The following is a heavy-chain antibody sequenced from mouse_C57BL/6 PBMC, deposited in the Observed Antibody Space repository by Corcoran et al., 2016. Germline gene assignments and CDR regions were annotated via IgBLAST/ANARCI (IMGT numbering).Heavy chain of an antibody. CDR2: INPNNGGT. D-gene: IGHD1-1*01. CDR1: GYTFTDYY. Sequence: EVQLQKSGPGLVKPGASVKISCKASGYTFTDYYMNWVKQSHGKSLEWIGDINPNNGGTSYNQKFKGKATLTVDKSSSTAYMELRSLTSEDSAVYYCARGGPRRYYFDYWGQGTTLTVSS. J-gene: IGHJ2*01. V-gene: IGHV1-26*01. CDR3: ARGGPRRYYFDY.